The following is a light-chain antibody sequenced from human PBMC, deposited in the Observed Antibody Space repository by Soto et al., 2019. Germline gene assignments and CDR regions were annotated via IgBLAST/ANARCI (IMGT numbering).Light chain of an antibody. J-gene: IGKJ1*01. CDR1: HNIYSW. Sequence: DIQMTQSPSTLSASVGDRVTITWRDSHNIYSWLAWYQQKPGKAPRLLIHGASTLESGVPSRFSGRGSGTEFTLSISSLQPDDFATYYCQQYNYYSKFGQGTKV. V-gene: IGKV1-5*01. CDR3: QQYNYYSK. CDR2: GAS.